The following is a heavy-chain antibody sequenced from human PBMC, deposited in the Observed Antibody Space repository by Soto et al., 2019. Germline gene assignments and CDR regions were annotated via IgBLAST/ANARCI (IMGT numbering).Heavy chain of an antibody. V-gene: IGHV3-66*01. D-gene: IGHD2-2*01. Sequence: PGGSLRLSCAASGFTVSSNYMSWVRQAPGKGLEWVSFIYSGGSTYYADSVKGRFTISRDNSKNTLYLQMNSLRAEDTAVYYCARDIVVVPADYYGMDVWGQGTTVTVSS. CDR1: GFTVSSNY. J-gene: IGHJ6*02. CDR2: IYSGGST. CDR3: ARDIVVVPADYYGMDV.